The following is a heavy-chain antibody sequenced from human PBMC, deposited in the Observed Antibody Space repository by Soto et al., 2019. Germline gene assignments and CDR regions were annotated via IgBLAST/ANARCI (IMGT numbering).Heavy chain of an antibody. CDR2: INAGNRNT. V-gene: IGHV1-3*01. D-gene: IGHD3-10*01. CDR3: ARASGAGWSRTDYAMGV. CDR1: GYSFNSYA. J-gene: IGHJ6*02. Sequence: VQVVQSGAEVKKPGASVKVSCKASGYSFNSYALHWVRQAPGQRLEWMAWINAGNRNTTYSQRFQGRVTVTRDTSANTTYMELSNLRSEDTAVYYCARASGAGWSRTDYAMGVWGQGTTVTVSS.